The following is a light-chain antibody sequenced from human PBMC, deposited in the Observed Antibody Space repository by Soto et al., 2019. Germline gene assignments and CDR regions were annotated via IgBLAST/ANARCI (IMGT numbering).Light chain of an antibody. V-gene: IGKV3-15*01. J-gene: IGKJ1*01. CDR2: GAS. CDR1: QSVSSN. Sequence: EIVMTQSPATLSVSPGERATLSCRASQSVSSNLAWYQQKLGQAPRLLIYGASTRATGIPARFSGSGSGTEFTLTISSLQSDGFAVYYCQHYNNWPPWTFGQGTKVEIK. CDR3: QHYNNWPPWT.